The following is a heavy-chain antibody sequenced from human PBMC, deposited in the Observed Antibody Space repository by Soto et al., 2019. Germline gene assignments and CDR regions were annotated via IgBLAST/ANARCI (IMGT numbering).Heavy chain of an antibody. D-gene: IGHD1-26*01. V-gene: IGHV3-23*01. Sequence: PRLSCAASGLDFSSEVMCWVRQAPGKGLEWVSSISGSGRTIYHADSMRGRFAISRDNSKNSLYLQLNNLRVDDTAVYYCAKVGPSYYYGMDVWGQGTTGTVS. CDR3: AKVGPSYYYGMDV. CDR1: GLDFSSEV. CDR2: ISGSGRTI. J-gene: IGHJ6*02.